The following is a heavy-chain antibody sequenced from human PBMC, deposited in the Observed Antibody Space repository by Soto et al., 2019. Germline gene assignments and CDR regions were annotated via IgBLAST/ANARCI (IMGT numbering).Heavy chain of an antibody. D-gene: IGHD2-2*01. CDR1: GLSFSNAW. V-gene: IGHV3-15*01. CDR3: TTDCSSTSCCGLYAAFDI. Sequence: GGSLRLSCAASGLSFSNAWMSWVRQAPGKGLEWVGRIKSKTDGGTTDYAAPVKGRFTISRDDSKNTLYLQMNSLKTEDTAVYYCTTDCSSTSCCGLYAAFDIWGQVTMVTVSS. J-gene: IGHJ3*02. CDR2: IKSKTDGGTT.